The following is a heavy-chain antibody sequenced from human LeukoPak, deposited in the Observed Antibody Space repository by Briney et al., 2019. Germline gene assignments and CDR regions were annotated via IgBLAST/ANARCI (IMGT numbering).Heavy chain of an antibody. J-gene: IGHJ4*02. Sequence: GASVKVSCKASGYSFTRYYMHWVRQAPGLGIEWMGMIDPSVGSTTYAQKFQGRVTMTKDTYTSPVYMELRSVRSEDTAAYYCATDGRSYESSAYYYFDYWGQGPLFTASS. CDR1: GYSFTRYY. CDR3: ATDGRSYESSAYYYFDY. V-gene: IGHV1-46*01. D-gene: IGHD3-22*01. CDR2: IDPSVGST.